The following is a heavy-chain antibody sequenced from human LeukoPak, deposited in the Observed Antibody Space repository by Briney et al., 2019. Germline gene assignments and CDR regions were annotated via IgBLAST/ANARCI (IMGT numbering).Heavy chain of an antibody. D-gene: IGHD6-13*01. CDR2: ISGSGGST. J-gene: IGHJ4*02. V-gene: IGHV3-23*01. CDR3: ARSRYSSSWYEAFDY. Sequence: GGSLRLSCAASGFTFSSYWMSWVRQAPGKGLEWVSAISGSGGSTYYADSVKGRFTISRDNSKNTLSLQMNSLRAEDTAVYYCARSRYSSSWYEAFDYWGQGTLVTVSS. CDR1: GFTFSSYW.